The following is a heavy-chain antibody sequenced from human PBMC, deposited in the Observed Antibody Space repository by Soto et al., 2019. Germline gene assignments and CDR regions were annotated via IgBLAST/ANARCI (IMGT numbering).Heavy chain of an antibody. J-gene: IGHJ6*03. V-gene: IGHV3-33*01. CDR3: ARNNFMDV. CDR2: IWNDGSNK. CDR1: GLIFSNYA. Sequence: QVQLVESGGGVVQPGRSLRLSCAASGLIFSNYAMHGVRQAPGKGLEWVAVIWNDGSNKNYADSVKGRFTISRDNSKNTLYLQMNTLGAEDTAVYYCARNNFMDVWGKGTTVTVS.